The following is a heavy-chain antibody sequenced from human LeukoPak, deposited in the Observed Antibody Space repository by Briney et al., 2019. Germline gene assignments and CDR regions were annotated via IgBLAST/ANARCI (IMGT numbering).Heavy chain of an antibody. CDR3: ARVLRQRFDP. CDR1: GFTFENYS. D-gene: IGHD6-25*01. J-gene: IGHJ5*02. V-gene: IGHV3-48*01. CDR2: ISSSSTTI. Sequence: PGGSLRLSCAASGFTFENYSMNWVRQAPGKGLEWVSYISSSSTTIYYADSVKGRFTISRDNAKNSLYLQMNNLRAEDTAVYYCARVLRQRFDPWGQGTLVTVSS.